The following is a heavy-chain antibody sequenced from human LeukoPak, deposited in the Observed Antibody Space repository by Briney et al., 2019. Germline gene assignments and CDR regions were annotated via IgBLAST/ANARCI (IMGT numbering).Heavy chain of an antibody. D-gene: IGHD6-13*01. J-gene: IGHJ5*02. CDR2: MNPNSGNT. CDR1: GYTFPNHD. Sequence: SVQVSCQASGYTFPNHDINWVRQATGQGLEWMGWMNPNSGNTGYAQKLQGRVTMTRNTSISTVYMEVSRLRSEDTAVYYCARIAAAGLNWFDPWGQGTLVTVSS. V-gene: IGHV1-8*01. CDR3: ARIAAAGLNWFDP.